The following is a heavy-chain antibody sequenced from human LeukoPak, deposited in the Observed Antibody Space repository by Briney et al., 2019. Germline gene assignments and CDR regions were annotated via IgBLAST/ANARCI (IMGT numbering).Heavy chain of an antibody. CDR2: ISGSGGTT. CDR1: GFTFSSYG. V-gene: IGHV3-23*01. J-gene: IGHJ4*02. CDR3: AKTNGYYSD. D-gene: IGHD3-22*01. Sequence: AGGSLRLSCAASGFTFSSYGMNWVRQAPGKGLEWVSCISGSGGTTYYADSVKGRFTISRYNSKNSLSLQVSSLRAEDTAVYYCAKTNGYYSDWGQGTLVTVSS.